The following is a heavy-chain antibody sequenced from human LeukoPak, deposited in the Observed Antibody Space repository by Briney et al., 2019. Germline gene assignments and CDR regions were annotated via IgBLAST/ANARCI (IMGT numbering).Heavy chain of an antibody. CDR2: ISGSGGST. Sequence: PGGSLRLSCAASGFTFSSFAMSWVRQAPGKGLEWVSAISGSGGSTYYADSVKGRFTISRDNSKNTLFLQMNSLRAEDTAVYYCAKGFYDNSASGVFDIWGQGTMVTVSS. D-gene: IGHD3-22*01. V-gene: IGHV3-23*01. CDR1: GFTFSSFA. J-gene: IGHJ3*02. CDR3: AKGFYDNSASGVFDI.